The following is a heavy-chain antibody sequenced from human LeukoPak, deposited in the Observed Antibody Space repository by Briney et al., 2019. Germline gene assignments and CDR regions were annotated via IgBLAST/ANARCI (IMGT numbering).Heavy chain of an antibody. V-gene: IGHV3-33*01. CDR3: ASPGGSGSYQLDY. CDR1: GFTFSNSG. CDR2: IRYDGTNA. D-gene: IGHD3-10*01. Sequence: GGSLRLSWAASGFTFSNSGMHWVRQAPGKGLEWVAVIRYDGTNAYYADSVRGRFTISRDNSNNTLYLQMNSLRAEDTAVYYCASPGGSGSYQLDYWGQGTLVTVSS. J-gene: IGHJ4*02.